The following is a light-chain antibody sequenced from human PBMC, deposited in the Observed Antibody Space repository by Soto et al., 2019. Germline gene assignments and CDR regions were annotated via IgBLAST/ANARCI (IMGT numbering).Light chain of an antibody. Sequence: EIVLPQSPGPLSLSPGERVTLSCMASQSLSSSYLAWYQQKPGQAPRLLIYDASNRATGIPARFSGSGSGTEFTLTISSLQSEDSAVYFCQQYANWPKTFGQGTKVDI. CDR1: QSLSSSY. J-gene: IGKJ1*01. CDR2: DAS. CDR3: QQYANWPKT. V-gene: IGKV3-20*01.